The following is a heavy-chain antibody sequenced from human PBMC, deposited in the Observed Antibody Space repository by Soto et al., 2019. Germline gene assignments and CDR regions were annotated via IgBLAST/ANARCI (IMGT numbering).Heavy chain of an antibody. CDR3: ARVKRYYDYVWGSPPGDAFDI. D-gene: IGHD3-16*01. Sequence: PSETLSLTCTVSGGSISSGGYYWSWIRQHPGKGLEWIGYIYYSGSTYYNPSLKSRVTISVDTSKNQFSLKLSSVTAADTAVYYCARVKRYYDYVWGSPPGDAFDIWGQGTMVTVSS. V-gene: IGHV4-31*03. CDR2: IYYSGST. J-gene: IGHJ3*02. CDR1: GGSISSGGYY.